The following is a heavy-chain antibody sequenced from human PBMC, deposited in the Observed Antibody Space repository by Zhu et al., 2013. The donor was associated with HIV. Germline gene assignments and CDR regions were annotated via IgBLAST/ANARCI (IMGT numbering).Heavy chain of an antibody. V-gene: IGHV1-69*09. D-gene: IGHD6-6*01. J-gene: IGHJ3*02. CDR2: ILPDLDIV. CDR1: GGTLKNYV. CDR3: ARKEDFEYSSSSGAFDI. Sequence: QVQLVQSGAEVKKPGSSVKVSCKSSGGTLKNYVISWVRQAPEQGLEWMGWILPDLDIVDYAQKFQGRVTITADESTSTAYMELSSLRSEDTAVYYCARKEDFEYSSSSGAFDIWGQGTMVTVSS.